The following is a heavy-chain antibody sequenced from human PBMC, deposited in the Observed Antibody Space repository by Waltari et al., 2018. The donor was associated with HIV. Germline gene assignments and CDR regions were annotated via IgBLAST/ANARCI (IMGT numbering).Heavy chain of an antibody. CDR1: GFTFSSYS. V-gene: IGHV3-21*01. Sequence: EVQLVESGGGLVKPGGSLRLSCAASGFTFSSYSMHWVRQAPGKGLEWVSSISSSSSYIYYADSVKGRFTISRDNAKNSLYLQMNSLRAEDTAVYYCARGLYSSSSTDYWGQGTLVTVSS. J-gene: IGHJ4*02. CDR2: ISSSSSYI. CDR3: ARGLYSSSSTDY. D-gene: IGHD6-6*01.